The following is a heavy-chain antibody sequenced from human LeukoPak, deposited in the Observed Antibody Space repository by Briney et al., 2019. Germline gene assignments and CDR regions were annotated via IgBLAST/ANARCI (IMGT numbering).Heavy chain of an antibody. Sequence: SETLSLTCTVSGGSIGSYYWSWIRQPPGKGLEWIGYIFYIGSTNYNPSLKSRVTISLDTSKNQLSLKLSSVTAADTAIYYCARDRIAARELDYWGQGTLVTVSS. CDR2: IFYIGST. CDR3: ARDRIAARELDY. CDR1: GGSIGSYY. J-gene: IGHJ4*02. V-gene: IGHV4-59*01. D-gene: IGHD6-6*01.